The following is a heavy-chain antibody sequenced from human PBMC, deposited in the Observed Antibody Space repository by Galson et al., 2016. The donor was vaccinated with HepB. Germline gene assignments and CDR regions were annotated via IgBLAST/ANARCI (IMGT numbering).Heavy chain of an antibody. J-gene: IGHJ4*02. Sequence: SLRLSCAASGFTFSRHWMHWVRQAPGKGLVCVSRLRSDGSSTYYADSVRGRFTTSRDNAQNSLYLEMNSLRDEDTAVYFCVREYYGRLEQWGQGTLVTVSS. CDR1: GFTFSRHW. CDR3: VREYYGRLEQ. D-gene: IGHD2-21*01. CDR2: LRSDGSST. V-gene: IGHV3-74*01.